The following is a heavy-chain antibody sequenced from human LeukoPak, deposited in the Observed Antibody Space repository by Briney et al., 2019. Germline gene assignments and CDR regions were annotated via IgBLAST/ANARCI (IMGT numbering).Heavy chain of an antibody. J-gene: IGHJ4*02. CDR1: GFTFRNFG. D-gene: IGHD3-3*01. V-gene: IGHV3-33*01. CDR2: IWYDGSEK. CDR3: VRDRNALQFLDF. Sequence: PGRSLRLSCAASGFTFRNFGMHWVRQAPGKGLEWVAVIWYDGSEKYYADSVKGRFIISRDNSKNMLYLRTNSLRAEDTAVYYCVRDRNALQFLDFWGQGTVVTVSS.